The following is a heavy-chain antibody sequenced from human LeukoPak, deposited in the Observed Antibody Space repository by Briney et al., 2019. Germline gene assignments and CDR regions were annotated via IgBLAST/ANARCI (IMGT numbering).Heavy chain of an antibody. D-gene: IGHD3-9*01. Sequence: PGGSLRLSCAASGFTFSSYGMHWVRQAPGKGLEWVAVIWYDGSNKYYADSVKGRFTISRDNSRNTLYLQMNSLRAEDTAVYYCARDILDYDILTGYPHVGNFDYWGQGTLVTVSS. CDR2: IWYDGSNK. V-gene: IGHV3-33*01. CDR1: GFTFSSYG. CDR3: ARDILDYDILTGYPHVGNFDY. J-gene: IGHJ4*02.